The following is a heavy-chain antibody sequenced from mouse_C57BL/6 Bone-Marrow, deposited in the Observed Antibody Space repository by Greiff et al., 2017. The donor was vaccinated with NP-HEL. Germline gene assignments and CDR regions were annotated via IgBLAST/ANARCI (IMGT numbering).Heavy chain of an antibody. D-gene: IGHD2-3*01. J-gene: IGHJ1*03. V-gene: IGHV10-3*01. CDR2: IRSKSSNYAT. CDR3: VRGGNDGYSYWYFDV. CDR1: GFTFNTYA. Sequence: EVKVVESGGGLVQPKGSLKLSCAASGFTFNTYAMHWVRQAPGKGLEWVARIRSKSSNYATYYADSVKDRFTISRDDSQSMLYLQMNNLKTEDTAMYYCVRGGNDGYSYWYFDVWGTGTTVTVSS.